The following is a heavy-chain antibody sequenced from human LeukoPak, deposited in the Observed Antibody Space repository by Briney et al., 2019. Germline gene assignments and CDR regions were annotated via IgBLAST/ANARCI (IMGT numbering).Heavy chain of an antibody. CDR3: AKLRVEGTTVYDY. V-gene: IGHV3-30*19. J-gene: IGHJ4*02. CDR1: AFTFSSYG. Sequence: GGSLRLSCAASAFTFSSYGMHWVRQAPGKGLEWVAVISYDGSNKYYADSVKGRFTISRDNSKNTLYLQMNSLRAEDTAVYYCAKLRVEGTTVYDYWGQGTLVTVSS. CDR2: ISYDGSNK. D-gene: IGHD4-4*01.